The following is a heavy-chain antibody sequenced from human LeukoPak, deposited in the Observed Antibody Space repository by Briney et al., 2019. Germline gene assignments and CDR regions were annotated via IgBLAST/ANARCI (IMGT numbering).Heavy chain of an antibody. V-gene: IGHV3-53*01. Sequence: TGGSLRLSCAASGFTVITNYMNWVRQAPGKGLEWVSVIYSTGSTYYADSGRGRVTISRDNAKNSLYLQMNSLRAEDTAVYYCAEGSEGPWGQGTLVTVSS. CDR3: AEGSEGP. CDR1: GFTVITNY. J-gene: IGHJ4*02. CDR2: IYSTGST.